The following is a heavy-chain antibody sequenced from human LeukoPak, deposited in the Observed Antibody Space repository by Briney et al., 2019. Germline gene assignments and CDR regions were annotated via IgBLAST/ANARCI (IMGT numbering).Heavy chain of an antibody. V-gene: IGHV3-23*01. CDR1: GFTFGTSA. D-gene: IGHD3-9*01. Sequence: PGGSLRLSCAASGFTFGTSAMSWVCQAPGKGLEWVSGISGSGGSTNYADSVKGRFTISRDNSKNTLYLQMNSLRAEDTAVYYCAKAKGYFDWLFEGNYFDYWGQGTLVTVSS. CDR2: ISGSGGST. CDR3: AKAKGYFDWLFEGNYFDY. J-gene: IGHJ4*02.